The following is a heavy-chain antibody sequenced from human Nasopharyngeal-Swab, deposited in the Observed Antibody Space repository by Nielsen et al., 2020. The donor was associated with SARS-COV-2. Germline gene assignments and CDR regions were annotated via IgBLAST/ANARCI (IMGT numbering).Heavy chain of an antibody. CDR2: IYYSGST. Sequence: SETLSLTCTVSGGSISSSSYYWGWIRQPPGKGLEWIGYIYYSGSTKYNPSLKSRVTISVDTSKNQFSLKLSSVTAADTAVYYCARSPRHFWSGSGYYYGMDVWGQGTTVTVSS. CDR3: ARSPRHFWSGSGYYYGMDV. CDR1: GGSISSSSYY. V-gene: IGHV4-61*05. D-gene: IGHD3-3*02. J-gene: IGHJ6*02.